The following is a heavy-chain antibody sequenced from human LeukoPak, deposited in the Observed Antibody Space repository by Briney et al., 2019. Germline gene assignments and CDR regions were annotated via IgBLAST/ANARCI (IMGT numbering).Heavy chain of an antibody. Sequence: SETLSLTCAVYGGSFSGYYWSWIRQTPGKGLEWIGEINHSGSTNSNPSLKSRVTISVDKSKNQFSLKLSSVTAADTAVYYRARTLVYYSNYIGFDPWGQGTLVTVSS. J-gene: IGHJ5*02. CDR1: GGSFSGYY. V-gene: IGHV4-34*01. D-gene: IGHD4-11*01. CDR2: INHSGST. CDR3: ARTLVYYSNYIGFDP.